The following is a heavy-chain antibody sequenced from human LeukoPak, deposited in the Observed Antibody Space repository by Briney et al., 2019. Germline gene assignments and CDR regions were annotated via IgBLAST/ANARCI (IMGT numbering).Heavy chain of an antibody. D-gene: IGHD3-9*01. CDR2: ISYDGSNK. Sequence: GGSLRLSCAASGFTFSSYGMHWVRQAPGKGLEWVAVISYDGSNKYYADSMKSRFTISRDNSKNTLYLQINSLRAEDTAVYYCAKRGDYDVLTGYYVSDYWGQGTLVTVSS. CDR1: GFTFSSYG. J-gene: IGHJ4*02. V-gene: IGHV3-30*18. CDR3: AKRGDYDVLTGYYVSDY.